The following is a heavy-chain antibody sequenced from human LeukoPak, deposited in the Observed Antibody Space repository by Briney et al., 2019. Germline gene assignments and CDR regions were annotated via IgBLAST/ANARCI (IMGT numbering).Heavy chain of an antibody. CDR1: GGSISSYY. CDR3: ARAVGYCSSTSCQGYYYYGMDV. J-gene: IGHJ6*02. V-gene: IGHV4-59*01. D-gene: IGHD2-2*03. CDR2: IYYSGST. Sequence: PSETLSLTCTVSGGSISSYYWSWIRQPPGKGLEWIGYIYYSGSTNYNPSLKSRVTISVDTSKNQFSLKLSSVTDADTAVYYCARAVGYCSSTSCQGYYYYGMDVWGQGTTVTVSS.